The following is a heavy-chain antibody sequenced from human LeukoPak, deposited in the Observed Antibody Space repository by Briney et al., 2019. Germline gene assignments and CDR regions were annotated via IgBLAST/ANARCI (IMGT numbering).Heavy chain of an antibody. Sequence: GGSLRLSCAASGFTFSSYGMHWVRQAPGKGLEWVAFIRYDGSNKYYADSVKGGFTISRDNSKTTLYLQINSLSADDTAVYYCAKQVRADGGAGDYFDYWRQGTLVTVSS. CDR3: AKQVRADGGAGDYFDY. D-gene: IGHD2-2*01. V-gene: IGHV3-30*02. J-gene: IGHJ4*02. CDR1: GFTFSSYG. CDR2: IRYDGSNK.